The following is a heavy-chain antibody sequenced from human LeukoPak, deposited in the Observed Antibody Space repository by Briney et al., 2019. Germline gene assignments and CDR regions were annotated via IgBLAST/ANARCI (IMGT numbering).Heavy chain of an antibody. J-gene: IGHJ4*02. CDR3: ARGPRIAAATFDY. V-gene: IGHV4-34*01. CDR1: GGSFSGYY. Sequence: KASETLSLTCAVYGGSFSGYYWSWIRQPPGKGLEWIGEINHSGSTNYNPSLKSRVTISVDTSKNQFSLKLSSVTAADTAVYYCARGPRIAAATFDYWGQGTLVTVSS. CDR2: INHSGST. D-gene: IGHD6-13*01.